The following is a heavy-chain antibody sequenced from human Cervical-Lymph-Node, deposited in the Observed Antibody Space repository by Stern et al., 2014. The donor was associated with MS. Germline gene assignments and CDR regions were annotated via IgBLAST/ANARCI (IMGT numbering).Heavy chain of an antibody. CDR3: ASTSGWFDS. Sequence: EVQLVESGGGLVKPGGSLTLSCAASGFNIVTYSMHSVRQAPGQGLEWVSFISSTSSNIKYADAVRGRFTISRDNAKNSLFLHMSGLRVEDTAVYYCASTSGWFDSWGQGIQVTVSS. J-gene: IGHJ5*01. V-gene: IGHV3-21*01. CDR2: ISSTSSNI. CDR1: GFNIVTYS.